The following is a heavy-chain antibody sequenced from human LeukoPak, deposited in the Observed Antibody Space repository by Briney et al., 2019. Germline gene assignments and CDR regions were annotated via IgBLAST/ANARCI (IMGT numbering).Heavy chain of an antibody. Sequence: GGSLRLSCAASGFAVGRNYMTWVRQAPGKGLEWVSSTSGSGNRTYYADSVEGRFTISRDNSKNTLNLQMNSLRAEDTAVYYCARGYSYGYVDHWGQGALVTVSS. CDR3: ARGYSYGYVDH. CDR2: TSGSGNRT. J-gene: IGHJ4*02. V-gene: IGHV3-53*01. D-gene: IGHD5-18*01. CDR1: GFAVGRNY.